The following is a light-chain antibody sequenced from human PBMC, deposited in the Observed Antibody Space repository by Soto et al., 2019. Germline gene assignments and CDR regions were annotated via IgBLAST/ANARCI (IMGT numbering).Light chain of an antibody. J-gene: IGKJ4*01. CDR1: QSLVYSDGNTY. CDR3: MQGTYSPRIT. V-gene: IGKV2-30*01. Sequence: DVVMTQSPLCLPVTLGQPASISCRSSQSLVYSDGNTYLNWFHQRPGQSPRRLIYKVSNRDSGGPDRFSGSWSGTDFTLKISRVEAEDVGVYYCMQGTYSPRITFGGGTKVEIK. CDR2: KVS.